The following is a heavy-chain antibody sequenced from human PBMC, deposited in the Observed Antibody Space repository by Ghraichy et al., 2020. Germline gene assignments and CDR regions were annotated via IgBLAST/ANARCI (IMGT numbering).Heavy chain of an antibody. Sequence: SVKVSCKASGGTFSSYAISWVRQAPGQGLEWMGGIIPIFGTANYAQKFQGRVTITADESTSTAYMELSSLRSEDTAVYYCARRYCSSTSCYQGGWFDPWGQGTLVTVSS. D-gene: IGHD2-2*01. CDR2: IIPIFGTA. CDR3: ARRYCSSTSCYQGGWFDP. CDR1: GGTFSSYA. V-gene: IGHV1-69*13. J-gene: IGHJ5*02.